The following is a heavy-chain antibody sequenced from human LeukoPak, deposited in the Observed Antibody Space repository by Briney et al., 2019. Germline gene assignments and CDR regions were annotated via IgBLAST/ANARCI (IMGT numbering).Heavy chain of an antibody. CDR2: IKQDGSEK. CDR1: GFTFSSYW. Sequence: PGGSLRLSCAASGFTFSSYWMSWVRQAPGKGLEWVANIKQDGSEKYYVDSVKGRFTISRDNAKNSLYLQMNSLGAEDTAVYYCARETYDFWSGYPQNYYYGMDVWGQGTTVTVSS. J-gene: IGHJ6*02. CDR3: ARETYDFWSGYPQNYYYGMDV. D-gene: IGHD3-3*01. V-gene: IGHV3-7*01.